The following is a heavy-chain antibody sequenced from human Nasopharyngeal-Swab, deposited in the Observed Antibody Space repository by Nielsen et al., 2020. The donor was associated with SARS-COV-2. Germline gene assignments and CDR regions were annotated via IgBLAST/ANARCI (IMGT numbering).Heavy chain of an antibody. V-gene: IGHV1-69*13. CDR3: AKVRTNYGMGLNGAVEP. J-gene: IGHJ5*02. CDR2: IIPVFGTP. CDR1: GRTFRNSG. D-gene: IGHD4-17*01. Sequence: SVKVPCKSSGRTFRNSGFSWVRQAPGQGLEWMGGIIPVFGTPLTYRSFRAESPFMELSSLRSQDTAVYYCAKVRTNYGMGLNGAVEPWGQSTLVTVSS.